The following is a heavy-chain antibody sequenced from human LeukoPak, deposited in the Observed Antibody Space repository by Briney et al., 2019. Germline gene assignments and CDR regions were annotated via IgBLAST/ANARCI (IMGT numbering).Heavy chain of an antibody. D-gene: IGHD2-2*01. V-gene: IGHV4-31*03. CDR2: IYYSGSP. CDR1: GGSISSGGYY. CDR3: ARGLGSKPWYFDL. J-gene: IGHJ2*01. Sequence: SQTLSLTCTVSGGSISSGGYYWSWIRQHPGKGLEWIGYIYYSGSPYYNPSLKSRVTISVDTSKNQFSLKLSSVTAADTAVYYCARGLGSKPWYFDLWGRGTLVTVSS.